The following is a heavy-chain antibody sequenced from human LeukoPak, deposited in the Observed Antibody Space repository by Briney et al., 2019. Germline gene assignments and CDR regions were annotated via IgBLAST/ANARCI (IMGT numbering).Heavy chain of an antibody. CDR3: ARNPTNSGSYPYYYYMDV. CDR2: IIPIFGTA. J-gene: IGHJ6*03. D-gene: IGHD1-26*01. V-gene: IGHV1-69*13. Sequence: GASVKVSCKASGYTFTSYDISWVRQAPGQGLEWMGGIIPIFGTANYAQKFQGRVTITADESTSTAYMELSSLRSEDTAVYYCARNPTNSGSYPYYYYMDVWGKGTTVTISS. CDR1: GYTFTSYD.